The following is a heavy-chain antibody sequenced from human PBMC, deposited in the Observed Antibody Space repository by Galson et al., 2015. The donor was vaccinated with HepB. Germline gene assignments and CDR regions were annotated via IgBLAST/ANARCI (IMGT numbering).Heavy chain of an antibody. D-gene: IGHD2/OR15-2a*01. J-gene: IGHJ2*01. CDR2: ISASSPPHI. Sequence: SLRLSCAASGFTFSDYYMSWIRQAPGKGLEWVASISASSPPHIYYADSVKGRFTISRDNARDSLDLQMDSLRAEDTAIYYCARGGLSMVSEAFDWYFDLWGRGTLVTVSS. CDR3: ARGGLSMVSEAFDWYFDL. CDR1: GFTFSDYY. V-gene: IGHV3-69-1*01.